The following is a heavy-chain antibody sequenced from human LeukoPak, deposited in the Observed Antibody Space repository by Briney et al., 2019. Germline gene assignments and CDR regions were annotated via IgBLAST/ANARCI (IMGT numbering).Heavy chain of an antibody. Sequence: SETLSLTCTVSGDSDDSIKSSSYYWGWIRQPPGKGLEWIGSIYYSGSTYYNPSLKSRITISVDTSKNQFSLKLSSVTAADTAVYYCARSLMVRGVIIWSEVDWFDPWGQGTLVTVSS. J-gene: IGHJ5*02. V-gene: IGHV4-39*01. CDR3: ARSLMVRGVIIWSEVDWFDP. CDR1: GDSDDSIKSSSYY. CDR2: IYYSGST. D-gene: IGHD3-10*01.